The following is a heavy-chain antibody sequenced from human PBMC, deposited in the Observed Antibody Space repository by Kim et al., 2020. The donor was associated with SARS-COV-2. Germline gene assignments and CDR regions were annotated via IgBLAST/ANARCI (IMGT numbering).Heavy chain of an antibody. D-gene: IGHD2-2*01. CDR1: GFTFSSYW. CDR3: ARDWGEQYQHGDAFDI. Sequence: GGSLRLSCAASGFTFSSYWMSWVRQAPGKGLEWVANIKQDGSEKYYVDSVKGRFTISRDNAKNSLYLQMNSLRAEDTAVYYCARDWGEQYQHGDAFDIWGQGTMVTVSS. CDR2: IKQDGSEK. J-gene: IGHJ3*02. V-gene: IGHV3-7*01.